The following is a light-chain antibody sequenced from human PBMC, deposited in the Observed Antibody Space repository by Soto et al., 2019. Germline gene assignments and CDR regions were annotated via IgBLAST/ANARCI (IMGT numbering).Light chain of an antibody. CDR3: QQRSNWPPNT. CDR2: S. CDR1: QSVSSY. V-gene: IGKV3-11*01. Sequence: EIVLTQSPATLSLSPGERATLSCRASQSVSSYLAWYQQKPGQAPRLLISNRATGIPARFSGSGSGTDFTLTISSLEPEDFAVYYCQQRSNWPPNTFGQGTKLEIK. J-gene: IGKJ2*01.